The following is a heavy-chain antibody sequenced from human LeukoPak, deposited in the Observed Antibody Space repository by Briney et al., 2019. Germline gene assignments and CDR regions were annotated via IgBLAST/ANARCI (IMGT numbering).Heavy chain of an antibody. CDR1: GFIFSNA. CDR3: AGGLHRRCSGGICYQPFDY. V-gene: IGHV3-30*04. CDR2: ILFVGCKI. D-gene: IGHD2-15*01. Sequence: GGSLRLSCAASGFIFSNAMHWVRQAPGKGLEWVALILFVGCKIYYADSVKGRLTISRDNSRNTLYLQMNSLRAEDSAVYYCAGGLHRRCSGGICYQPFDYWGQGTLVTVSS. J-gene: IGHJ4*02.